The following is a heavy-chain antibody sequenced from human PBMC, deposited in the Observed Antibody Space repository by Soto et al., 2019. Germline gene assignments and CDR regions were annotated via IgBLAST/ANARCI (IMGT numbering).Heavy chain of an antibody. Sequence: ASVKVSCKASGYTFTSYDINWVRQATGQGLEWMGWMNPNSGNTGYAQKFQGRVPMTRNTSISTAYMELSSLRSEDTAVYYCARARPSVRYFDWLLHDSYYYYYMDVWGKGTTVTVSS. J-gene: IGHJ6*03. V-gene: IGHV1-8*01. CDR2: MNPNSGNT. D-gene: IGHD3-9*01. CDR1: GYTFTSYD. CDR3: ARARPSVRYFDWLLHDSYYYYYMDV.